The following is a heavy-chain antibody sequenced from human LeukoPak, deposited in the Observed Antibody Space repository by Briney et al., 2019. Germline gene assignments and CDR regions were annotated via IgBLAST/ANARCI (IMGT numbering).Heavy chain of an antibody. CDR1: GFTFSKGW. CDR2: INEYGSTT. CDR3: ARDVAGSGSR. Sequence: GVFLSLSSAADGFTFSKGWRDWVRQVRGEGLVWVSRINEYGSTTDYADSVEGRFTISRDNAKNTLYLQMNSLRVEDTAVYYCARDVAGSGSRWGQGTLVTVSS. J-gene: IGHJ4*02. D-gene: IGHD3-10*01. V-gene: IGHV3-74*01.